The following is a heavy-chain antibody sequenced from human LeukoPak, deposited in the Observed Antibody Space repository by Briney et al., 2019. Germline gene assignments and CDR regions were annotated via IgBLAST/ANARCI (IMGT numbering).Heavy chain of an antibody. CDR3: AKASTVLKPIDS. J-gene: IGHJ4*02. V-gene: IGHV3-23*01. D-gene: IGHD1-14*01. CDR2: ISPIGSRT. Sequence: GGSLRLSCAASGFTFSTYAMHWVHQAPGKGLEWVSAISPIGSRTYYADSVKGRFTISRDNSKNTLYLQMNSLRAGDTAIYYCAKASTVLKPIDSWGQGTLVTVSS. CDR1: GFTFSTYA.